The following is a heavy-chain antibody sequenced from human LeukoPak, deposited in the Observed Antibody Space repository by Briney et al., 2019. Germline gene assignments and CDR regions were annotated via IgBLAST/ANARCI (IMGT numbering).Heavy chain of an antibody. CDR3: ARGGPKDGMDV. CDR1: GGSISSSNW. CDR2: IYHSGST. V-gene: IGHV4-4*02. Sequence: SETLSLTCAVSGGSISSSNWWSWVRQPPGKGLEWIGEIYHSGSTNYNPSLKSRVIISVDKSKNQFSLKLSSVTAADTAVYYCARGGPKDGMDVWGQGTTVTVSS. J-gene: IGHJ6*02.